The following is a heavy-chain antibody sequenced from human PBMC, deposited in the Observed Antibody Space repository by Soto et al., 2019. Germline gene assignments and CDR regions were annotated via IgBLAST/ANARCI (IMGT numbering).Heavy chain of an antibody. D-gene: IGHD6-19*01. V-gene: IGHV1-8*01. J-gene: IGHJ4*02. CDR1: GYTFTNFH. Sequence: QVQLVQSGAEVRKPGASVKVSCKASGYTFTNFHFNWVRQATGQGLEWIGWMNPYRGYTGYAQNFQGRVTMTRDTSINTAYMEMTGLTSADPAFYYCARGSPGPVDHWGQGTPVNVSS. CDR3: ARGSPGPVDH. CDR2: MNPYRGYT.